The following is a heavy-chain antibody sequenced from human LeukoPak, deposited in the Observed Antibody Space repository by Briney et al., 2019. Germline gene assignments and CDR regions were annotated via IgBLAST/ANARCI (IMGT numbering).Heavy chain of an antibody. CDR1: GFTFANAW. J-gene: IGHJ3*02. D-gene: IGHD4-11*01. CDR3: TVYSLLDAFDM. Sequence: GGSLRLSCAASGFTFANAWMNWVRQAPGKGLEWVGRIKSKADGGTITYAASAKDRFVISRDDLKSTLYLQMNGLNTDDTAIYYCTVYSLLDAFDMWGQGTMVTVSS. V-gene: IGHV3-15*01. CDR2: IKSKADGGTI.